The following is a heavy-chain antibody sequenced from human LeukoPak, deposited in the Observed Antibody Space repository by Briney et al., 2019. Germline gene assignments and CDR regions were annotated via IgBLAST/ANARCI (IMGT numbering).Heavy chain of an antibody. CDR1: GFTFSTYG. Sequence: PGRSLRLSCAASGFTFSTYGIHWVRQAPGKGLEWVAVISDDGDRKYCAGSVKGRFTISRDNSRDTLYLQMNSLRAEDTAVYYCAKEDIGYDFDYWGQGTLVTVSS. V-gene: IGHV3-30*18. CDR3: AKEDIGYDFDY. D-gene: IGHD2-2*01. CDR2: ISDDGDRK. J-gene: IGHJ4*02.